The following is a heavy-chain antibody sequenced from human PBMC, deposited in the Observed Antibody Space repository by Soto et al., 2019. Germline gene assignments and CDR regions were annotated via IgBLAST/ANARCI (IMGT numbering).Heavy chain of an antibody. Sequence: GESLKISCKGSGYSFTSYWISWVRQMPGKXLEWMGRIDPSDSYTNYSPSFQGHVTISADKSISTAYLQWSSLKASDTAMYYCARSVVVVVAASYYYGMDVWGQGPTVTVSS. CDR3: ARSVVVVVAASYYYGMDV. D-gene: IGHD2-15*01. V-gene: IGHV5-10-1*01. CDR2: IDPSDSYT. J-gene: IGHJ6*02. CDR1: GYSFTSYW.